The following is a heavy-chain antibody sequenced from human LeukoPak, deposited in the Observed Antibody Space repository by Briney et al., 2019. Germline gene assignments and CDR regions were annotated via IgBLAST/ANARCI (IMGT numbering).Heavy chain of an antibody. CDR2: IYTSGST. CDR1: GGSISSGSYF. Sequence: PSQTLSLTCTVSGGSISSGSYFWSWIRQPAGKGLEWIGRIYTSGSTNYNPSLKSRVTISVDTSKNQFSLKLSSVTAADTAVYYCASATIEAAAGGYFQHWGQGTLVTVSS. V-gene: IGHV4-61*02. D-gene: IGHD6-13*01. CDR3: ASATIEAAAGGYFQH. J-gene: IGHJ1*01.